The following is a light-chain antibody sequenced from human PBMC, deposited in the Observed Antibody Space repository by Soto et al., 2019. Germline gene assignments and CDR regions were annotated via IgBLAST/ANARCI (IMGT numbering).Light chain of an antibody. J-gene: IGKJ4*01. CDR3: HQYYSSPRT. Sequence: DIVMTQSPDSLAMSLGERATINCKSRQSVLASSNNKNLLAWYQQKPGQPPKLLIYGASTRESGVPDRFRGSGSVTDFTLTIGSLQAEDVAVYYCHQYYSSPRTFGGWTNGEIK. CDR1: QSVLASSNNKNL. CDR2: GAS. V-gene: IGKV4-1*01.